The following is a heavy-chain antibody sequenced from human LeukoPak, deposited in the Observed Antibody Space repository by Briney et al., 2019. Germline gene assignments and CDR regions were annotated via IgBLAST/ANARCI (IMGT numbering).Heavy chain of an antibody. CDR3: ARPRSSWIQLMGAFDY. D-gene: IGHD5-18*01. V-gene: IGHV3-48*01. CDR2: ISSSSSPI. J-gene: IGHJ4*02. Sequence: GGSLRLSCAASGFTFSSYSMNWVRQAPGKGLEWISYISSSSSPIYYADSVKGRFTVSRDNAKNSLYLQMNSLRAEDTAVYYCARPRSSWIQLMGAFDYWGQGTLVTVSS. CDR1: GFTFSSYS.